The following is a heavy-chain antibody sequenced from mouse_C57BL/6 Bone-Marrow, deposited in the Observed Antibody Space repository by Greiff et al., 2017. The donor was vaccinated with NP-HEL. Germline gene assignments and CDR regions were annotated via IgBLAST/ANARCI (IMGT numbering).Heavy chain of an antibody. D-gene: IGHD1-2*01. CDR3: AKHNYYGQFAY. CDR2: IWGGGST. Sequence: QVQLQQSGPGLVAPSQSLSITCTVSGFSLTSYGVDWVRQPPGKGLEWLGVIWGGGSTNYNSALMSRLSISKDNSKSQVFLKMNRLQTDDTAMYYCAKHNYYGQFAYWGQGTLVTVSA. CDR1: GFSLTSYG. J-gene: IGHJ3*01. V-gene: IGHV2-9*01.